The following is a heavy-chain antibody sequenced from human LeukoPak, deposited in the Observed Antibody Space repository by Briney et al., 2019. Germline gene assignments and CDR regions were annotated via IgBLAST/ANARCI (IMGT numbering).Heavy chain of an antibody. J-gene: IGHJ4*02. CDR3: AKDLRHEGYFDY. Sequence: GGSLRLSCAASGFIFSSYEMNWVRQAPGKGLEWVSYISSGGSTIYYADSVKGRFTISRDNAKNTMYLQMNSLRAEDTAVYYCAKDLRHEGYFDYWGQGTLVTVSS. V-gene: IGHV3-48*03. D-gene: IGHD5-12*01. CDR2: ISSGGSTI. CDR1: GFIFSSYE.